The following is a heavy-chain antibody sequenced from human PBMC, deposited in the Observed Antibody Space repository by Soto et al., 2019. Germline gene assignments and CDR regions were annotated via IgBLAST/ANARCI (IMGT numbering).Heavy chain of an antibody. CDR2: IIPILGIA. V-gene: IGHV1-69*04. D-gene: IGHD6-19*01. CDR3: AREMITVAGTFDY. Sequence: GASVKVSCKASGGTFSSYTISWVRQAPGQGLEWMGRIIPILGIANYAQKFQGRVTITADKSTSTAYMELSSLRSEDTAVYYCAREMITVAGTFDYWGRGTLVTVSS. J-gene: IGHJ4*01. CDR1: GGTFSSYT.